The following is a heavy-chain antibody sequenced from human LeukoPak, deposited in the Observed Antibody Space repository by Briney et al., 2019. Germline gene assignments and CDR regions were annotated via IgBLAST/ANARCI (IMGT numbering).Heavy chain of an antibody. D-gene: IGHD3-16*02. CDR2: MNPNSGNT. CDR1: GYTFTSYD. J-gene: IGHJ4*02. V-gene: IGHV1-8*02. Sequence: ASVKVSCKASGYTFTSYDINWVRQATGQGLEWMGWMNPNSGNTGYAQKFQGRVTMTRNTSISTAYMELSSLRSEDTAVYYCASQITFGGVIVPRWGQGTLVTVSS. CDR3: ASQITFGGVIVPR.